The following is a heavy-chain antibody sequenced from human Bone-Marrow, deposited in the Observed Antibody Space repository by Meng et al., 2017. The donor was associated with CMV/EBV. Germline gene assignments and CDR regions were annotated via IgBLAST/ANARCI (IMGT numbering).Heavy chain of an antibody. D-gene: IGHD1-7*01. CDR2: SNAGNGNT. V-gene: IGHV1-3*02. Sequence: ASVKVSCKASGYTFTSYAMHWVRQAPGQRLEWMGWSNAGNGNTKYSQEFQGRVTITRDTSTSTAYMELRSLRSDDTAVYYCARANWNYVGGGGYWGQRTLVTVSS. CDR1: GYTFTSYA. J-gene: IGHJ4*02. CDR3: ARANWNYVGGGGY.